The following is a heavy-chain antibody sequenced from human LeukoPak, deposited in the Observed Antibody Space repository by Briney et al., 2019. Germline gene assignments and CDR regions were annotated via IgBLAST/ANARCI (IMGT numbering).Heavy chain of an antibody. CDR2: MSGTGDST. Sequence: AGGSLRLSCAASGLTFRNYAMSWVRQAPGKGLEWVSIMSGTGDSTYYAASMKGRFTISRDNPSNTVYLQMNSLRAEDTAVYFCAKADATIGGAFDIWGQGTMVTVSS. V-gene: IGHV3-23*01. CDR1: GLTFRNYA. J-gene: IGHJ3*02. CDR3: AKADATIGGAFDI. D-gene: IGHD1-26*01.